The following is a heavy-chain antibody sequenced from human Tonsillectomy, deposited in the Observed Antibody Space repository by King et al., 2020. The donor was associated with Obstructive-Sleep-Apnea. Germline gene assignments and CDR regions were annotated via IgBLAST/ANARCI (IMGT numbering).Heavy chain of an antibody. Sequence: VQLVESGGGLVQPGRSLRLSCTASGFTLGDYAMSWFRQAPGKGLEWVGFIRSKAYGGTTEYAASVKGRFTISRDDSKSIAYLQMNSLKTEDTAVYYCTAYDFWSGYYSGYWGQGTLVTVSS. CDR2: IRSKAYGGTT. CDR3: TAYDFWSGYYSGY. D-gene: IGHD3-3*01. CDR1: GFTLGDYA. V-gene: IGHV3-49*03. J-gene: IGHJ4*02.